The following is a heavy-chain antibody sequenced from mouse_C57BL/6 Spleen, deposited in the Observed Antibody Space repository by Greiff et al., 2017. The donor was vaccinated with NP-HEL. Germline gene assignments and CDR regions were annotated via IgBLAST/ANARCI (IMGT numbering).Heavy chain of an antibody. V-gene: IGHV1-61*01. D-gene: IGHD3-2*02. CDR2: IYPSDGGT. CDR3: ARESLRCYYSMGY. CDR1: GYTFTSYW. Sequence: QVQLQQPGAELVRPGSSVKLSCKASGYTFTSYWMDWVKQRPGQGLEWIGNIYPSDGGTNYNQKFKDKATLTVDKSSSTAYMQLSSLTSEDSAVYYCARESLRCYYSMGYWGQGTSVTVSS. J-gene: IGHJ4*01.